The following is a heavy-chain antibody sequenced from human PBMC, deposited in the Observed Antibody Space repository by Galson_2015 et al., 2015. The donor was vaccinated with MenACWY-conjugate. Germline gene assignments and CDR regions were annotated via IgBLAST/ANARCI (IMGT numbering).Heavy chain of an antibody. J-gene: IGHJ3*02. V-gene: IGHV3-9*01. CDR1: VINFEDYG. D-gene: IGHD2-21*02. Sequence: SLRLSCAVAVINFEDYGMNWVRHAPGKGLEWVSCLNWNNFTIAYADTVKGRFTFTRDNAKNSLYLQMNSLREEDTASYYCVKETGGSDFYMGPRAFDMWGRGTLVIVSS. CDR3: VKETGGSDFYMGPRAFDM. CDR2: LNWNNFTI.